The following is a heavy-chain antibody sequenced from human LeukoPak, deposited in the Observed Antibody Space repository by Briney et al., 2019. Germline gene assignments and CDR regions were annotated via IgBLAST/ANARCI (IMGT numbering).Heavy chain of an antibody. J-gene: IGHJ3*02. CDR2: ISSSGSTI. CDR3: AREYGEYSSGYLSGPADAFDI. V-gene: IGHV3-48*03. Sequence: PGGSLRLSCAASGFTFSSYEMNWVRQAPGKGLEWVSYISSSGSTIYYADSVKGRFTISRDNAKNSLYLQMNSLRAEDTAVYYCAREYGEYSSGYLSGPADAFDIWGQGTMVTVSS. CDR1: GFTFSSYE. D-gene: IGHD3-22*01.